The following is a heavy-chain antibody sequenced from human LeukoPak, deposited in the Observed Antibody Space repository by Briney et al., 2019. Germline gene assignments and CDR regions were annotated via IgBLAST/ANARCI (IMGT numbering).Heavy chain of an antibody. CDR1: GYTFTSYD. J-gene: IGHJ4*02. CDR2: LNPNSGNT. D-gene: IGHD3-16*01. V-gene: IGHV1-8*01. CDR3: AKGTWVRESSYYFDD. Sequence: GASVKVSCKASGYTFTSYDINWVRQATGQGLEWMGWLNPNSGNTDYAQKFHDRVTITSNTSISTAYMELSSLRSEDTAVYYCAKGTWVRESSYYFDDWGQGTLVTVSS.